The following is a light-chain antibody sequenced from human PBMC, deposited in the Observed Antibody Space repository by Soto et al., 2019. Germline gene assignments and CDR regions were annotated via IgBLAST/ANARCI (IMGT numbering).Light chain of an antibody. Sequence: EIVMTQSPATLSVSPGERATLSCRASRSVSSNLAWYQQKPGQAPRLLIYGASTRATGIPARFSGSGSGTEFTLTISSLQSEDFAVYYCQQYNNWPFFGGGTKVDI. V-gene: IGKV3-15*01. CDR1: RSVSSN. CDR2: GAS. J-gene: IGKJ4*01. CDR3: QQYNNWPF.